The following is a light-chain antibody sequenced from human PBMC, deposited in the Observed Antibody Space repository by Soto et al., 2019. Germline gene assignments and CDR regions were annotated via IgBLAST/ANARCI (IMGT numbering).Light chain of an antibody. CDR1: SSDVGSYNL. CDR2: EGT. V-gene: IGLV2-23*01. Sequence: QSALTQPASVSASPGQSITIPCTGTSSDVGSYNLVSWFQQHPGKVPKLLIYEGTKRPSGLSDRFSGSKSGNTASLTISGLQAEDEAHYSCYSYAGENGYVYGSGTKLTV. CDR3: YSYAGENGYV. J-gene: IGLJ1*01.